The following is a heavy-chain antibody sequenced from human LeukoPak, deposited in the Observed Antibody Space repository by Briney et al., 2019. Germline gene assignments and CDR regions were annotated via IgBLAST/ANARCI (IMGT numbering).Heavy chain of an antibody. V-gene: IGHV4-4*02. CDR3: TRASVGATPFDY. Sequence: PSETLSLTCAVSGGSISSSNWWSWVRQPPGKGLEWIGEIYHSGSTNYNPSLKSRVTISVDKSKDQFSLKLSSVTAADTAVYYCTRASVGATPFDYWGQGTLVTVSS. D-gene: IGHD1-26*01. CDR2: IYHSGST. J-gene: IGHJ4*02. CDR1: GGSISSSNW.